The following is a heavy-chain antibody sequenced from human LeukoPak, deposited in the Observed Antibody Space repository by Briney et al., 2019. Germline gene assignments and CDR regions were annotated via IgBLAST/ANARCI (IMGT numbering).Heavy chain of an antibody. V-gene: IGHV4-39*07. CDR3: ARDRRVRGVIGYYYYYMDV. D-gene: IGHD3-10*01. J-gene: IGHJ6*03. CDR1: GGSISSSSYY. Sequence: PSETLSLTCTVSGGSISSSSYYWGWIRQPPGKGLEWIGSIYYSGSTYYNPSLKSRVTITVDTSKNQFSLKLSSVTAADTAVYYCARDRRVRGVIGYYYYYMDVWGKGTTVTVSS. CDR2: IYYSGST.